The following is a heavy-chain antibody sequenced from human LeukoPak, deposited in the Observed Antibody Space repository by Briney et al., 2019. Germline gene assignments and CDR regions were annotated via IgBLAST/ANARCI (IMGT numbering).Heavy chain of an antibody. J-gene: IGHJ3*02. CDR3: AKDMGWEPFNAFDI. Sequence: GGSLRLSCAASGFTFDDYAMHWVRQAPGKGLEWVSGISWNSGSIGYADSVKGRFTISRDNAKNSLYLQMNSLRAEDMALYYCAKDMGWEPFNAFDIWGQGTMVTVSS. CDR1: GFTFDDYA. D-gene: IGHD1-26*01. V-gene: IGHV3-9*03. CDR2: ISWNSGSI.